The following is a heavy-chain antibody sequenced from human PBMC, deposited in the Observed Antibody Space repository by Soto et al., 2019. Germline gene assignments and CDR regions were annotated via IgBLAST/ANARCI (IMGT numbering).Heavy chain of an antibody. Sequence: SETLSLTCTVSGGSISSYYWSWIRQPPGKGLEWIGEINHSGSTNYNPSLKSRVTISVDTSKNQFSLKLSSVTAADTAVYYCARGHCSGGSCYRGHNWFAPWGQGTLVTVSS. V-gene: IGHV4-34*01. CDR2: INHSGST. CDR3: ARGHCSGGSCYRGHNWFAP. J-gene: IGHJ5*02. CDR1: GGSISSYY. D-gene: IGHD2-15*01.